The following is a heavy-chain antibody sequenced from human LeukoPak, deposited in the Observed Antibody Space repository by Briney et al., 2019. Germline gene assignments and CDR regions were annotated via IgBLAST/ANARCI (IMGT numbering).Heavy chain of an antibody. CDR3: AREEVVVVAATVGHYFDY. V-gene: IGHV1-69*04. CDR2: IIHIFGIA. J-gene: IGHJ4*02. Sequence: SVKVSCKPSGGTFSSYAISWGRQAPGQRLEWRGKIIHIFGIANNAQKFQSRVTITADKSTSTAYMELSSLRSEDTAVYYCAREEVVVVAATVGHYFDYWGQGTLVTVSS. D-gene: IGHD2-15*01. CDR1: GGTFSSYA.